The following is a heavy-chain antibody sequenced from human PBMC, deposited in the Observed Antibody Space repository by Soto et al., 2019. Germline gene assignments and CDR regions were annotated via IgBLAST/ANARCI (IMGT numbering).Heavy chain of an antibody. CDR1: GYTFTSYG. J-gene: IGHJ5*02. D-gene: IGHD2-2*02. CDR2: ISAYNGNT. Sequence: GASVKVSCKASGYTFTSYGISWVRQAPGQGLEWMGWISAYNGNTNYAQKLQGRVTMTTDTSTSTAYMELRSLRSDDTAVYYCARDKCSSTSCYKNSDPGPLGQGTLVTVSS. CDR3: ARDKCSSTSCYKNSDPGP. V-gene: IGHV1-18*04.